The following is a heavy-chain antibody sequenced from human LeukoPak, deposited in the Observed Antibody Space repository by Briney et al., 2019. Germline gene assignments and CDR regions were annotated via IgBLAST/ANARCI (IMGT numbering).Heavy chain of an antibody. J-gene: IGHJ4*02. D-gene: IGHD2-21*01. CDR1: GSSFSRAW. Sequence: NTGRSLRLSCAPSGSSFSRAWMSCVRHAPGKGLEWVGRIKSKSDGGTTDYSAPVKRRFTISRDESKNTQFLPVNSLKLQDTAVYCCTTVRPRPVGLWGQGTLVTVSS. CDR3: TTVRPRPVGL. CDR2: IKSKSDGGTT. V-gene: IGHV3-15*05.